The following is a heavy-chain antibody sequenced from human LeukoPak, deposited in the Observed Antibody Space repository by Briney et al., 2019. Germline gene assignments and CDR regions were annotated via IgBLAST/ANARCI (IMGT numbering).Heavy chain of an antibody. J-gene: IGHJ4*02. CDR3: AKDRETTSSGAFDY. CDR2: IAEDGSNE. V-gene: IGHV3-30*18. Sequence: GGSLRLSCAASGFTFSSYGMHCVRQAPGKGLEWVAFIAEDGSNEKYTDSVKGRFTISRDNSNNTLYLRMSSLRAEDTGVYYCAKDRETTSSGAFDYWGQGTLVTVSS. D-gene: IGHD1-1*01. CDR1: GFTFSSYG.